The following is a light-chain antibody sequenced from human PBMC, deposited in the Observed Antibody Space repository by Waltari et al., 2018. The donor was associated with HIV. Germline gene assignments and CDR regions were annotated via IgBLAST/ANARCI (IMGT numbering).Light chain of an antibody. Sequence: DIQLTQSPSFLSASVGDRVSFTCRASQGISNYLAWYQQKPAKDPKLLIYSASTLLRGVPSRVSGSGSVTEFTLTISSLQPEDFATYYCQQLKSYPLTFGGGTKVAIK. CDR1: QGISNY. CDR3: QQLKSYPLT. V-gene: IGKV1-9*01. J-gene: IGKJ4*01. CDR2: SAS.